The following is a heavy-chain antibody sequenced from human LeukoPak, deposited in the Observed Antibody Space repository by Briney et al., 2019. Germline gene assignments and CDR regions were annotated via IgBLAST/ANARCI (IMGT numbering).Heavy chain of an antibody. D-gene: IGHD2-2*01. Sequence: SETLSLTCTVPGRSISSYCWSSIRQPPGKGLGWIGYIYYSGSTNYNPSLKSRVTISVDTSKNQFSLKLSSATAADTAVYYCARDCSSTSCYGTFDYWGQRTLVTVSS. CDR3: ARDCSSTSCYGTFDY. CDR2: IYYSGST. CDR1: GRSISSYC. V-gene: IGHV4-59*01. J-gene: IGHJ4*02.